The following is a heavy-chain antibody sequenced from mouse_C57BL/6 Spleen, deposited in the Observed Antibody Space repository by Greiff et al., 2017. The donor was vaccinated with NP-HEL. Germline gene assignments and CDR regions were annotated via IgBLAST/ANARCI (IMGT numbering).Heavy chain of an antibody. J-gene: IGHJ3*01. V-gene: IGHV1-42*01. CDR3: ARSGDGYYVGWFAY. D-gene: IGHD2-3*01. CDR1: GYSFTGYS. Sequence: VHLPESGPELVNPGASVKLSCKASGYSFTGYSMHWFQQSPVQSLEWIGEFNPSTGGTTYNQKFKAKATLTVDKSSSTAYMQLKSLTSEDSAVDYCARSGDGYYVGWFAYWGQGTLVTVSA. CDR2: FNPSTGGT.